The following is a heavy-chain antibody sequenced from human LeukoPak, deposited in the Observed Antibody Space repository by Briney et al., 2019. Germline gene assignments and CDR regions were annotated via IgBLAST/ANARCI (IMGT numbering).Heavy chain of an antibody. CDR3: ARELDSRTFWSGPKGWFDP. CDR2: IYTSGST. V-gene: IGHV4-4*07. CDR1: GGSISSYY. J-gene: IGHJ5*02. D-gene: IGHD3-3*01. Sequence: SETLSLTCTVSGGSISSYYWSWIRQPAGKGLEWIGRIYTSGSTNYNPSLKSRVTMSVDTSKNQFSLKLSSVTAVDTAVYYCARELDSRTFWSGPKGWFDPWGQGTLVTVSS.